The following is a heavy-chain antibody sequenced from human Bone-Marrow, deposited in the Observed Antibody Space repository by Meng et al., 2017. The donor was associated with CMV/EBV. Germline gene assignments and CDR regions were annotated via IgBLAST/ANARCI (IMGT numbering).Heavy chain of an antibody. CDR1: GYTFTSYD. CDR3: ATAPAVVPAAIDL. J-gene: IGHJ6*02. V-gene: IGHV1-2*02. D-gene: IGHD2-2*01. Sequence: ASVKVSRKSSGYTFTSYDINWVRQATGQGLEWMGWINPNSGGTNYAQTFQCRVSMTSDTSISTAYMALSWLRSDDTAVYYCATAPAVVPAAIDLWGQGTTVTVSS. CDR2: INPNSGGT.